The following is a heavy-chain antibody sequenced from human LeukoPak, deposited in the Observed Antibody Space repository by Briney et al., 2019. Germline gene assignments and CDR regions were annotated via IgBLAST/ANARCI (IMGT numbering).Heavy chain of an antibody. J-gene: IGHJ4*02. D-gene: IGHD2-21*01. CDR1: GFTFSSHA. CDR3: AKDFRIGYSAHFDY. CDR2: IYENGGTT. Sequence: GGSLRLSCAASGFTFSSHAMSWVRQAPGKGLEFVSGIYENGGTTYYADSVKGRFSISRDNSKNTLYLQMDSLGGEDTAVYYCAKDFRIGYSAHFDYWGQGALVTVSS. V-gene: IGHV3-23*01.